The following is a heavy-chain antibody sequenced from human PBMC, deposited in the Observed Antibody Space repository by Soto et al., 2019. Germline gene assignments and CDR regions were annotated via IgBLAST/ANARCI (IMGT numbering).Heavy chain of an antibody. D-gene: IGHD2-2*01. Sequence: PSETLSLTCAVSSGSISSSNWWSWVRQPPGKGLEWIGEIYHSGSTNYNPSLKSRVTISVDKSKNQFSLKLSSVTAADTAVYYCARVGAAIGYCFDYWGQGTLVTVSS. V-gene: IGHV4-4*02. CDR2: IYHSGST. CDR1: SGSISSSNW. J-gene: IGHJ4*02. CDR3: ARVGAAIGYCFDY.